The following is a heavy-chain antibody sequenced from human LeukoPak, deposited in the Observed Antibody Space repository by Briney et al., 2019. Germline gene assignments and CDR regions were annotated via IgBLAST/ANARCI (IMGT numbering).Heavy chain of an antibody. D-gene: IGHD6-13*01. CDR3: ARGPPAAAAYLFDY. V-gene: IGHV4-61*02. CDR2: IYTSGST. J-gene: IGHJ4*02. CDR1: GDSISSGSYY. Sequence: SETLSLTCTVSGDSISSGSYYWSWIRQPAGKGLEWIGRIYTSGSTNYHPSLKSRVTISVDTSKNQFSLKLSSVTAADTAVYYCARGPPAAAAYLFDYWGQGTLVTVSS.